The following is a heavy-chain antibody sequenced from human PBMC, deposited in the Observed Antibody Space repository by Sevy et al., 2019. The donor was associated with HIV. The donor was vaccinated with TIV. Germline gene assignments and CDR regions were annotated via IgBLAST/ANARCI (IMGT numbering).Heavy chain of an antibody. D-gene: IGHD3-22*01. V-gene: IGHV3-21*01. CDR2: ISSSSSYI. CDR3: ARSGGATPYDSSGYHDAFDI. J-gene: IGHJ3*02. CDR1: GFTFSSYS. Sequence: GGSLRLSCAASGFTFSSYSMNWVRQAPGKGLEWVSSISSSSSYIYYADSVKGRFTISRDNAKNSLYLQMNSLRVEDTAVYYCARSGGATPYDSSGYHDAFDIWGQGTMVTVSS.